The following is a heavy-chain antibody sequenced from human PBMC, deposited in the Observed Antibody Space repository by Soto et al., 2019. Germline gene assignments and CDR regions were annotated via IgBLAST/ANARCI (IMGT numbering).Heavy chain of an antibody. CDR2: IYYSGST. J-gene: IGHJ4*02. D-gene: IGHD1-26*01. CDR1: GGSISSGDYY. V-gene: IGHV4-30-4*01. Sequence: QVQLQESGPGLVKPSQTLSLTCTVSGGSISSGDYYWSWIRQPPGKGLEWIGYIYYSGSTYHHPSLKRRITIPVDTSKTQFSLKLSSVTAADTAVYYCARAVRGSYYDYWGQGTLVTVSS. CDR3: ARAVRGSYYDY.